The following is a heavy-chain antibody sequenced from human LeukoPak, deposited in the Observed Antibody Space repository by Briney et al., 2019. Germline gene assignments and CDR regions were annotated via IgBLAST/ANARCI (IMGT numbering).Heavy chain of an antibody. Sequence: SETLSLTCTVSGGSISSGSYYWGWIRQPPGKGLEWIGSIYYSGSTYYNPSLKSRVTISVDTSKNQFSLKLSSVTAADTAVYYCARRAVAEVYWGQGTLVTVSS. CDR2: IYYSGST. CDR1: GGSISSGSYY. D-gene: IGHD6-19*01. V-gene: IGHV4-39*01. CDR3: ARRAVAEVY. J-gene: IGHJ4*02.